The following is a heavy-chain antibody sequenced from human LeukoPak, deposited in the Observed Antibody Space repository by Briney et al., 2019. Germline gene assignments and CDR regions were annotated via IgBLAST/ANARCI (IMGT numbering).Heavy chain of an antibody. CDR2: ISGSGGST. CDR1: GFTFSSYA. J-gene: IGHJ4*02. V-gene: IGHV3-23*01. CDR3: ARDTPPLPMTAVTPTDY. D-gene: IGHD4-17*01. Sequence: PGGSLRLSCAASGFTFSSYAMSWVRQAPGKGLEWVSAISGSGGSTYYADSVKGRFTISRDNSKNTLYLQMNSLRAEDTAVYYCARDTPPLPMTAVTPTDYWGQGTLVTVSS.